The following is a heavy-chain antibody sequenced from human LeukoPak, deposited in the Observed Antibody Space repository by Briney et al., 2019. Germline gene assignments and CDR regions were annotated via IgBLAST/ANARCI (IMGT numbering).Heavy chain of an antibody. CDR2: ISADGYAT. CDR3: VKLEYSSSRN. Sequence: GGSLRLSCSASGFTFSSYAMHWARQAPGKGLEYVSAISADGYATYYADSAKGRFTISRDNSKNTLYLQMSSLRAEDTAVYYCVKLEYSSSRNWGQGTLVTVSS. V-gene: IGHV3-64D*09. CDR1: GFTFSSYA. D-gene: IGHD6-6*01. J-gene: IGHJ4*02.